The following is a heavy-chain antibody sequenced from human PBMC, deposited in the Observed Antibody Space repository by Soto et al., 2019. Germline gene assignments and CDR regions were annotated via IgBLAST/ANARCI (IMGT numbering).Heavy chain of an antibody. CDR2: INPSGGSP. V-gene: IGHV1-46*01. Sequence: XSGKVSCKGSGCTFTSYYMHWVRQAPGQGLEWMGIINPSGGSPSYAQKFQGRVTMTRDTATNTGYMELSSLRSEYTAVYYCASLYYYDSSGYYGMDVWGQGTTVTVSS. D-gene: IGHD3-22*01. CDR1: GCTFTSYY. J-gene: IGHJ6*02. CDR3: ASLYYYDSSGYYGMDV.